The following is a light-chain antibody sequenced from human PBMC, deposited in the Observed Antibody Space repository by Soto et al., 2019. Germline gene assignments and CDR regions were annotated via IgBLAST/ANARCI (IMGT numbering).Light chain of an antibody. CDR1: SSDVGGYNY. V-gene: IGLV2-8*01. J-gene: IGLJ1*01. CDR2: EVT. Sequence: QSALTQPPSASGSPGQSVTISCTGTSSDVGGYNYVSWYQQHPGKAPKLMIFEVTRRPSGVPDRFSGSKSGNTASLTVSGPQAEDEADYYCSSYAGSNNFVFRSGTKVTVL. CDR3: SSYAGSNNFV.